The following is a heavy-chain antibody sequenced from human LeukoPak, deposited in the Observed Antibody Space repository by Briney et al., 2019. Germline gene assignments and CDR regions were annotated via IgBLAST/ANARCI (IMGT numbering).Heavy chain of an antibody. J-gene: IGHJ4*02. CDR1: GFTFSTYE. V-gene: IGHV3-48*03. CDR3: ARDLSGRPVGFDY. Sequence: QPGGSLRLSCAASGFTFSTYEMNWVRQAPGKGLEWVSFISSGGSTMYYADSVKGRFTISRDNAKNSLYLQMNSLRAEDTAVYYCARDLSGRPVGFDYWGQGTLVTVSS. D-gene: IGHD1-26*01. CDR2: ISSGGSTM.